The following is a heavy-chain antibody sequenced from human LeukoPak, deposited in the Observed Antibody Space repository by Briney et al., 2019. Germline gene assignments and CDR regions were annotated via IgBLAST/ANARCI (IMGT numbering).Heavy chain of an antibody. CDR1: GYSFTSYA. V-gene: IGHV1-18*01. D-gene: IGHD6-13*01. CDR3: ARDPLRSTWSTYYNALDV. Sequence: ASMKVSCKASGYSFTSYAINWVRQAPGQGPEWMGWISAYNGNTDYAQKLQGRVTMTTDTSTSTAYMELRSLTSDDTAVYYCARDPLRSTWSTYYNALDVWGQGTTVTVSS. J-gene: IGHJ6*02. CDR2: ISAYNGNT.